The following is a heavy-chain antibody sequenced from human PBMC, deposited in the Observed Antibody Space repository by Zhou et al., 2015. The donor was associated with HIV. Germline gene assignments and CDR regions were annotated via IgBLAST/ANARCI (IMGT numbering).Heavy chain of an antibody. CDR1: GGTFSSYT. V-gene: IGHV1-69*08. Sequence: QVQLVQSGAEVKKPGSSVKVSCKASGGTFSSYTISWVRQAPGQGLEWMGRIIPILGIANYAQKFQGRVTITADKSTSTAYMELSSLRSEDTAVYYCARDRSYSGSYTGPFDYWGQGTLVTVSS. CDR3: ARDRSYSGSYTGPFDY. D-gene: IGHD1-26*01. J-gene: IGHJ4*02. CDR2: IIPILGIA.